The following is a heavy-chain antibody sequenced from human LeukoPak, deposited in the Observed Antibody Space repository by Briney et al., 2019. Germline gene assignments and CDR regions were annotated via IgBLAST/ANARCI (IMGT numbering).Heavy chain of an antibody. J-gene: IGHJ3*02. CDR2: ISSSSSYI. CDR1: GFTFSSYS. V-gene: IGHV3-21*01. D-gene: IGHD5-18*01. Sequence: GGSLRLSCAASGFTFSSYSMNWVRQAPGKGLEWVSSISSSSSYIYYAGSVKGRFTISRDNAKNLLYLQMNSLRAEDTAVYYCARDQSLPDTAMVENAFDIWGQGTMVTVSS. CDR3: ARDQSLPDTAMVENAFDI.